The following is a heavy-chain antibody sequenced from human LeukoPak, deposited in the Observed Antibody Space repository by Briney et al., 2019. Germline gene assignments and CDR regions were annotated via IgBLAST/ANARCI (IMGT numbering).Heavy chain of an antibody. J-gene: IGHJ4*02. V-gene: IGHV5-51*01. Sequence: GESLKISCQGSGYSFTTYWIAWVRQMPGKGLEWMGLIYPDDSETRYSPSFQGQVTISVDRSINTAYLQWSSLRASDTAMYYCARPDYFASHDWGQGTLVTVST. CDR3: ARPDYFASHD. CDR2: IYPDDSET. D-gene: IGHD3-10*01. CDR1: GYSFTTYW.